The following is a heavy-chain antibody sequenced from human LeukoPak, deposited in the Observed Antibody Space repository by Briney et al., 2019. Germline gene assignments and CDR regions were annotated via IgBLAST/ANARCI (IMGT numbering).Heavy chain of an antibody. CDR3: AELGITMIGGV. CDR2: ISSSGSTI. J-gene: IGHJ6*04. Sequence: GGSLRLSCAASGFTFSSYEMNWVRQAPGKGLEWVSYISSSGSTIYYADSVKSRFTISRDNAKNSLYLQMNSLRAEDTAVYYCAELGITMIGGVWGKGTTVTISS. V-gene: IGHV3-48*03. CDR1: GFTFSSYE. D-gene: IGHD3-10*02.